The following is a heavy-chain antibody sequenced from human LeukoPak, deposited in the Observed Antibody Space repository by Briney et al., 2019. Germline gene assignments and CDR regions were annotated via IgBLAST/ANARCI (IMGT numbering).Heavy chain of an antibody. CDR3: ARRTNDFDY. CDR2: ISAGGGST. Sequence: GGSLRLSCAASGLTFSDYSMTWVRQAPGKGLFWVSGISAGGGSTYYADSVKGRFTISRDNSRNTLYLQMNSLRAEDTAVYYCARRTNDFDYWGQGTLVTVSS. D-gene: IGHD2-8*01. V-gene: IGHV3-23*01. J-gene: IGHJ4*02. CDR1: GLTFSDYS.